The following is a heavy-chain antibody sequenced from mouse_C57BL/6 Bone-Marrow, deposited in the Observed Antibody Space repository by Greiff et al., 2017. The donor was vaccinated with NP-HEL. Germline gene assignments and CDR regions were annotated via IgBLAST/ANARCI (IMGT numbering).Heavy chain of an antibody. CDR3: TKIYYDYSAWFAY. J-gene: IGHJ3*01. Sequence: QVQLQQSGAELVRPGASVTLSCKASGYTFTDYEMHWVKQTPVHGLEWIGAIDPETGGTAYNQKFKGKAILTADKSSSTAYMELRSLTSEDSAVYYCTKIYYDYSAWFAYWGQGNLVTVSA. CDR1: GYTFTDYE. D-gene: IGHD2-4*01. V-gene: IGHV1-15*01. CDR2: IDPETGGT.